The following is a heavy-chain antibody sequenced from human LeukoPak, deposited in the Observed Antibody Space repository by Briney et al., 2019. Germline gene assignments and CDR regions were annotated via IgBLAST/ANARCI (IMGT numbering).Heavy chain of an antibody. CDR3: AISICSGGSCYQYYFDY. Sequence: ASVKVSCKASGGTFISYAISWVRQAPGQGLEWMGGIIPIFGTANYAQKFQGRVTITTDESTSTAYMELSSLRSGDTAVCYCAISICSGGSCYQYYFDYWGQGTLVTVSS. J-gene: IGHJ4*02. CDR1: GGTFISYA. V-gene: IGHV1-69*05. D-gene: IGHD2-15*01. CDR2: IIPIFGTA.